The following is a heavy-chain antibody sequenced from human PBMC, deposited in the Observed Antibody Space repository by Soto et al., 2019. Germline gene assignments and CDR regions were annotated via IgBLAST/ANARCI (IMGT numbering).Heavy chain of an antibody. Sequence: SETLSLTCTVSGGSISSSSYYWGWIRQPPGKGLEWIGSIYYSGSTYYNPSLKSRVTISVDTSKNQFSLKLSSVTAADTAVYYCARQVAGHNWFDPWGQGTLVTVSS. V-gene: IGHV4-39*01. CDR2: IYYSGST. CDR3: ARQVAGHNWFDP. J-gene: IGHJ5*02. CDR1: GGSISSSSYY.